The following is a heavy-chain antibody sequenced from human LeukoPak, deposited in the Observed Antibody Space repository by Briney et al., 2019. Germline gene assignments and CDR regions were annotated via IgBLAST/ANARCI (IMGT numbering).Heavy chain of an antibody. CDR2: ISGGGGST. Sequence: GGSLRLSCAASGFSFSSYGMTWVRQAPGKGLEWVSSISGGGGSTNSADSVKGRFTISRDNSKNTLYPQMNSLRAEDTAVYYCAKSSYYDSSGYYREYYFDHWGQGTLVTVSS. J-gene: IGHJ4*02. CDR3: AKSSYYDSSGYYREYYFDH. D-gene: IGHD3-22*01. CDR1: GFSFSSYG. V-gene: IGHV3-23*01.